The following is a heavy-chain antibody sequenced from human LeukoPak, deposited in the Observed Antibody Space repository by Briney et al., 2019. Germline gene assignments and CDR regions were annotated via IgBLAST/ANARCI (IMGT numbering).Heavy chain of an antibody. V-gene: IGHV3-23*01. D-gene: IGHD6-19*01. CDR1: GFTFNRHP. CDR3: VRRGDASSGWGDHDY. J-gene: IGHJ4*02. CDR2: IGGSGDKT. Sequence: PGGSLRHSCAASGFTFNRHPISWVRQAPGKGLEWVSTIGGSGDKTCDAVSVKGRFTISRDNSKNMLHLQMSSLTGEDTALYYCVRRGDASSGWGDHDYWGQGALVTVSS.